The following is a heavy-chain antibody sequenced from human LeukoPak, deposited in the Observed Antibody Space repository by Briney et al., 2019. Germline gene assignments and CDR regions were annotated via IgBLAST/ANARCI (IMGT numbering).Heavy chain of an antibody. CDR1: GGSISSSNW. CDR3: ARLPADYCDSSGYRGLDAFDI. J-gene: IGHJ3*02. V-gene: IGHV4-4*02. D-gene: IGHD3-22*01. Sequence: PSETLSLTCAVSGGSISSSNWWSWVRQPPGKGLEWIGEIYHSGSTNYNPSLKSRVTISVDKSKNQFSLKLSSVTAADTAVYYCARLPADYCDSSGYRGLDAFDIWGQGTMVTVSS. CDR2: IYHSGST.